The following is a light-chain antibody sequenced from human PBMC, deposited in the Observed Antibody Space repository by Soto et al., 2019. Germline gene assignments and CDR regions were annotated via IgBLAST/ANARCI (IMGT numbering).Light chain of an antibody. CDR2: DAS. CDR1: KSVSSS. CDR3: QQRSSSPLT. J-gene: IGKJ4*01. V-gene: IGKV3-11*01. Sequence: DIVLTQSPAPLSLSPGETATISCRASKSVSSSLAWYQQKPGQTPRLLIYDASNRATGIPARFSGSGSGTDFSPTVSSREPEDDAVYYCQQRSSSPLTFGGGTKVEIK.